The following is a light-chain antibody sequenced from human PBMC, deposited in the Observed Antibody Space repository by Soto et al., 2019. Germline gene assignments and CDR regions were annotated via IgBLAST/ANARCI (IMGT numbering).Light chain of an antibody. CDR1: QSVLYSSNNKNY. CDR3: QQYYSTPPT. V-gene: IGKV4-1*01. CDR2: WAS. J-gene: IGKJ4*01. Sequence: DIVMTHSPDSLAVSLGESATFNCKSNQSVLYSSNNKNYLAWYQQKPGQPPKLLIYWASTRESGVPDRFSGSGSGTDFTLTISSLQAEDVAVYYCQQYYSTPPTFGGGTKVDI.